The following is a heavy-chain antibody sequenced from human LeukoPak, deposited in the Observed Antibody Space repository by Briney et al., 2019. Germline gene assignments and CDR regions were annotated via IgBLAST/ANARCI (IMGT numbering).Heavy chain of an antibody. CDR1: GFTFSSYA. CDR2: ISGSGGST. Sequence: GGSLRLSCAASGFTFSSYAMSWVRQAPGKGLEWVSAISGSGGSTYYADSVKGRFTISRDNSKNTLYLQMNSLRAEDTAVYYCARTPPADCSSTSCPFDYWGQGTLVTVSS. V-gene: IGHV3-23*01. CDR3: ARTPPADCSSTSCPFDY. J-gene: IGHJ4*02. D-gene: IGHD2-2*01.